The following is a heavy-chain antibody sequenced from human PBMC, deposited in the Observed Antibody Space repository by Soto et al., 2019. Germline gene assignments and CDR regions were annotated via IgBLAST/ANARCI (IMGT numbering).Heavy chain of an antibody. CDR2: IIPILGIA. D-gene: IGHD4-17*01. CDR3: GRPYGDHRDGFGYYYYGMDV. CDR1: GGTFSSYT. V-gene: IGHV1-69*02. J-gene: IGHJ6*02. Sequence: QVQLVQSGAEVKKPGSSVKVSCKASGGTFSSYTISWVRQAPGQGLEWMGRIIPILGIANYAQKFQGRVTITADKSTSTASMQLSSLRSEDTAVYYCGRPYGDHRDGFGYYYYGMDVWGQGTTVTVSS.